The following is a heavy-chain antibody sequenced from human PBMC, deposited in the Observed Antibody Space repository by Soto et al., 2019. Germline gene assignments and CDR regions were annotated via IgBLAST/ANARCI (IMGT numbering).Heavy chain of an antibody. J-gene: IGHJ4*02. V-gene: IGHV3-74*01. D-gene: IGHD1-1*01. Sequence: EVHLVESGGALAKPGESLRLSCAVSGFTFSAYWMHWVRQVPGKGLTWVSRISDDGSTATYADSVKGRFIISRDNAKNSRYLEMNTLRADDSGIYYCARGPRVSSTGTGAHWGLGTLVTVSS. CDR2: ISDDGSTA. CDR3: ARGPRVSSTGTGAH. CDR1: GFTFSAYW.